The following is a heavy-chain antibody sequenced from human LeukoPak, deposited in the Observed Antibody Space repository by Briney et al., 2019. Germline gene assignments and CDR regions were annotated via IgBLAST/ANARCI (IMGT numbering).Heavy chain of an antibody. Sequence: SETLSLTCTVSGGSISSSSYYWGWIRQPPGKGLGWIGSIYYSGSTYYNPSLKSRVTISVDTSKNQFSLKLSSVTAADTAVYYCARGRPTRQIARITMVRGALDYWGQGTLVTVSS. J-gene: IGHJ4*02. V-gene: IGHV4-39*07. D-gene: IGHD3-10*01. CDR1: GGSISSSSYY. CDR3: ARGRPTRQIARITMVRGALDY. CDR2: IYYSGST.